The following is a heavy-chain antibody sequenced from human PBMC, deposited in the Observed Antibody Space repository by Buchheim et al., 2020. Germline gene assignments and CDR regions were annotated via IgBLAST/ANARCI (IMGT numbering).Heavy chain of an antibody. CDR2: ISHSSRPI. CDR1: GFTFSSYS. V-gene: IGHV3-48*02. Sequence: EVQLVESGGGLVQPGGSLRLSCAASGFTFSSYSMNWVRQAPGKGLEWVSYISHSSRPIYYADSVKDRFTISRANAKNSLSLEMNSLRDEDTAVYYCARVAATVYWGQGTL. CDR3: ARVAATVY. J-gene: IGHJ4*02. D-gene: IGHD2-15*01.